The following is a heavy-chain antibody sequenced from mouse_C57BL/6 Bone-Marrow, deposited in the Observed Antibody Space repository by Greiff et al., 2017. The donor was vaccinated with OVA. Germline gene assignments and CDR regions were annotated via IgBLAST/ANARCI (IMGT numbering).Heavy chain of an antibody. V-gene: IGHV5-6*01. J-gene: IGHJ3*01. D-gene: IGHD4-1*01. CDR3: ARQNWDFSWFAY. Sequence: EVKLVESGGDLVKPGGSLKLSCAASGFTFSSYGMSWVRQTPDKRLEWVATISSGGSYTYYPDSVKGRFTISRDNAKNTLYLQMSSLKSEDTAMYYCARQNWDFSWFAYWGQGTLVTVSA. CDR2: ISSGGSYT. CDR1: GFTFSSYG.